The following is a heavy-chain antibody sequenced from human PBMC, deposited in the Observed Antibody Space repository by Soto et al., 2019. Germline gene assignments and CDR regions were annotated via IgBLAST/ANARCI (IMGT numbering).Heavy chain of an antibody. D-gene: IGHD3-9*01. V-gene: IGHV1-69*01. J-gene: IGHJ3*02. Sequence: QVQLVQSGAEVKKPGSSVKVSCKASGGTFSSYAISWVRQAPGQGLEWMGGIIPIFGTANYAQKFQGRVTITADESTSTAYMELSSLISEDTAVYYCARVKGSLRYFDFNAFDIWGQGTMVTVSS. CDR3: ARVKGSLRYFDFNAFDI. CDR1: GGTFSSYA. CDR2: IIPIFGTA.